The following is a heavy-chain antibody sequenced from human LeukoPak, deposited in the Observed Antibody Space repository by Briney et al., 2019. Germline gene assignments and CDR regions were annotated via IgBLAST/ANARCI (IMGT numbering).Heavy chain of an antibody. CDR2: INHSGST. Sequence: SETLSLTCAVSGYSISSGYYWGWIRQPPGKGLEWIGEINHSGSTNYNPSLKSRVTISVDTSKNQFSLKLSSVTAADTAVYYCARAGIAVTPGGFDYWGQGTLVTVSS. D-gene: IGHD6-19*01. CDR1: GYSISSGYY. CDR3: ARAGIAVTPGGFDY. V-gene: IGHV4-38-2*01. J-gene: IGHJ4*02.